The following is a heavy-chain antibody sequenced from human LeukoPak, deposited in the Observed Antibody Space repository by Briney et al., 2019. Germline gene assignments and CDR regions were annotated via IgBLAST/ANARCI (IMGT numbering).Heavy chain of an antibody. Sequence: SSETLSLTCTVSGGSIRSYYWSWIRQPPGKGLEWIGYIYYSGSTNYNPSLNSRVTISVDMSKNQFSLKVSSVTAADTAVYYCAGWELLHGMDVWGQGTTVIVSS. D-gene: IGHD1-26*01. CDR2: IYYSGST. J-gene: IGHJ6*02. CDR1: GGSIRSYY. V-gene: IGHV4-59*01. CDR3: AGWELLHGMDV.